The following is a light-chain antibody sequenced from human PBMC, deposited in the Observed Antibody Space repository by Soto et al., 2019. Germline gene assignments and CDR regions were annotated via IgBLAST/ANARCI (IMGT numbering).Light chain of an antibody. CDR2: DNT. CDR1: SSNIGAGYD. CDR3: QSYDRSLSGSRV. J-gene: IGLJ1*01. V-gene: IGLV1-40*01. Sequence: QSVLTQPPSVSGAPGQRVTISCTGSSSNIGAGYDVHWYQQLPGTAPKLLIYDNTNRPSGVPDRFPGSKSGTSASLAITGLQAEDEADYYCQSYDRSLSGSRVFGTGTKVTVL.